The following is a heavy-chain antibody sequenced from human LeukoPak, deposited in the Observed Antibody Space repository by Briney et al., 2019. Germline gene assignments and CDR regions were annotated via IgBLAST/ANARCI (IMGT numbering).Heavy chain of an antibody. CDR1: GGSFSGYY. J-gene: IGHJ4*02. CDR3: ARDFRITVFGVVEGAHFDY. Sequence: SETLSLTCAVYGGSFSGYYWSWIRQPPGKGLEWIGEINHSGSTNYNASLKSRVTISVDTSKNQFSLKLSSVTAADTAVYYCARDFRITVFGVVEGAHFDYWGQGTQVTVSS. D-gene: IGHD3-3*01. V-gene: IGHV4-34*01. CDR2: INHSGST.